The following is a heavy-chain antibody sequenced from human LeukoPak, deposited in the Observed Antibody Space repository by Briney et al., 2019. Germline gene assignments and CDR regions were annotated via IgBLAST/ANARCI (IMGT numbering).Heavy chain of an antibody. J-gene: IGHJ4*02. CDR2: IKQDGSEK. CDR3: ARWSMVRGVIITHLFDY. D-gene: IGHD3-10*01. V-gene: IGHV3-7*03. CDR1: GFTFSSYW. Sequence: GGSLRLSCAASGFTFSSYWMSWVRQAPGKGLEWVANIKQDGSEKYYVDSVKGRFTISRDNAKNSLYLQMNSLRAEDTAAYYCARWSMVRGVIITHLFDYWGQGTLVTVSS.